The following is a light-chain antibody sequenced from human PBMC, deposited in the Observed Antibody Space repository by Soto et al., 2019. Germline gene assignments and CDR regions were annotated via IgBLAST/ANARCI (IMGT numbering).Light chain of an antibody. V-gene: IGKV2D-29*02. CDR3: MQSKQLPPT. Sequence: VMTQTPLSLSVAPGQPASISCKSSQSLLHITGETFLFWYLHKPGQSPQLLIYEVSTRVSGVPDRLCGGGSATAFTLEISRVETDDVGTYYCMQSKQLPPTFGQGTRLGIE. CDR1: QSLLHITGETF. J-gene: IGKJ5*01. CDR2: EVS.